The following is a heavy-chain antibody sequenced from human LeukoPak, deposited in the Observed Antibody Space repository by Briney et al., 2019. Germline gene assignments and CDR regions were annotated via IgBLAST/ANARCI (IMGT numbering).Heavy chain of an antibody. Sequence: SVKVSCKASGGTFSSYAISWVRQAPGQGLEWMGGIIPIFGTANYAQKFQGRVTITADESTSTAYMELSSLRSEDTAVYYCARDRREVVPAANWGQGTLVTVSS. D-gene: IGHD2-2*01. J-gene: IGHJ4*02. CDR2: IIPIFGTA. V-gene: IGHV1-69*13. CDR3: ARDRREVVPAAN. CDR1: GGTFSSYA.